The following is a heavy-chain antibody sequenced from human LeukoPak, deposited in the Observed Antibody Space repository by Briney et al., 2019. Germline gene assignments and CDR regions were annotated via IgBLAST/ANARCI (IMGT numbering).Heavy chain of an antibody. J-gene: IGHJ4*01. CDR1: GYTFTSYY. D-gene: IGHD2-2*01. V-gene: IGHV1-46*01. CDR2: INASGGST. CDR3: ARGLKPPWDSTDYHD. Sequence: GASVKVSCKASGYTFTSYYIHWVRQAPGQGLEWMGIINASGGSTSYAQKLQGRVTVTRDTSTSTVYMELSSLRSKDTAVYYCARGLKPPWDSTDYHDWGHGTLVTVSS.